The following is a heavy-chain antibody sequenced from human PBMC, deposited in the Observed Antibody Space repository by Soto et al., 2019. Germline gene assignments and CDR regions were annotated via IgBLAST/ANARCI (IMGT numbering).Heavy chain of an antibody. J-gene: IGHJ5*02. CDR2: IYYSGNT. Sequence: PSETLSLTCTVSGGSIRSNSYYWGWIRQPPGKGLEWIGNIYYSGNTYYNPSLKSRVTISVDTSKNQFSLKLRSVTAADTAVYYCARLGFSGYRVGDNWFDPWGQGTLVTVS. D-gene: IGHD5-12*01. V-gene: IGHV4-39*01. CDR1: GGSIRSNSYY. CDR3: ARLGFSGYRVGDNWFDP.